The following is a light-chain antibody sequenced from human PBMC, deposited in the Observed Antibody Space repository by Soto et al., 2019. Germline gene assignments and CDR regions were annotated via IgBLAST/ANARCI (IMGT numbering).Light chain of an antibody. V-gene: IGKV1-8*01. CDR1: QGISSY. CDR2: AAS. Sequence: AIRMTQSPSSLSASTGDRVTITCRASQGISSYLAWYQQKPGKAPKLLIYAASTLQSGVPSRFSGSGSGTEFTLTISCLQSEDIATYYCQQYYSYPGTFGPGTKVDIK. J-gene: IGKJ3*01. CDR3: QQYYSYPGT.